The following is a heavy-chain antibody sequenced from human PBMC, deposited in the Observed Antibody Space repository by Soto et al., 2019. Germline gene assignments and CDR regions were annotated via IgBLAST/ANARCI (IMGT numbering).Heavy chain of an antibody. CDR1: GYSFTSYW. D-gene: IGHD2-15*01. CDR2: IYPGDSDT. V-gene: IGHV5-51*01. Sequence: GESLKISCKGSGYSFTSYWIGWVRQMPGKGLEWMGIIYPGDSDTRYSPSFQGQVTISADKSISTAYLQWSSLKASDTAMYYCARQMXDIVVVVAAPPPNAFDIWGQGTMVTVSS. J-gene: IGHJ3*02. CDR3: ARQMXDIVVVVAAPPPNAFDI.